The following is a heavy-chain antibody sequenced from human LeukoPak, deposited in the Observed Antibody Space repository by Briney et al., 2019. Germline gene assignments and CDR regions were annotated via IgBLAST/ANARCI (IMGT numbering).Heavy chain of an antibody. V-gene: IGHV3-21*01. CDR3: ARDYYDSSGYYSPRDY. D-gene: IGHD3-22*01. J-gene: IGHJ4*02. CDR2: ISSSSSYI. CDR1: GFTFSSYS. Sequence: GGSLRLSCAASGFTFSSYSMNWVRQAPGKGLEWVSSISSSSSYIYYADSVKGRFTISRDNAKNSLYPQMNSLRAEDTAVYYCARDYYDSSGYYSPRDYWGQGTLVTVSS.